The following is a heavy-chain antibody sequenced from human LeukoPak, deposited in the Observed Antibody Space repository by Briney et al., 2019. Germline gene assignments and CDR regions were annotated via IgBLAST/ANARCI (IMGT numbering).Heavy chain of an antibody. CDR2: VFDSGST. V-gene: IGHV4-39*01. CDR1: GGSISRTSYY. CDR3: ARHTRPGHSGYENAFDI. Sequence: SETLSLTCTVSGGSISRTSYYWDWIRQPPGKGLEWIGNVFDSGSTHYNPPLKSRVTISVDTSKNQFSLRLSSVTAADTAVYYCARHTRPGHSGYENAFDIWGQGTMVTVSS. D-gene: IGHD5-12*01. J-gene: IGHJ3*02.